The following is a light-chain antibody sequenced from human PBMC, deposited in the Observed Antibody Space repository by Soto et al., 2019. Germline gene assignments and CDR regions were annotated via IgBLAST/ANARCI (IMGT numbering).Light chain of an antibody. CDR2: EVS. V-gene: IGLV2-14*01. CDR3: NSYTSSSTLDV. CDR1: SSDVGGYNY. J-gene: IGLJ1*01. Sequence: QSALTQPASVSGSPGQSITISCTGTSSDVGGYNYVSWYQQHPGKAPKLMIYEVSNRPSGVSNRFSGSKSGNTASLTISGLQAEDEAEYYCNSYTSSSTLDVFGTGTKVTVL.